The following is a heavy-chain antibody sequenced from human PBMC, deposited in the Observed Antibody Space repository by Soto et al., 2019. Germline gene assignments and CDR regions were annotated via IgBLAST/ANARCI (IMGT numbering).Heavy chain of an antibody. CDR2: IYSGGSV. CDR1: GFTVSNNY. Sequence: EVHLVESGGGLVQPAGSLRLSCAASGFTVSNNYMSWVRQAPGKGLEWVSVIYSGGSVYYRDSVKGRFTISRDHSKNTLYLQMNSLRAEDSGVYYCVSRPRAWGQGTLVTVSS. V-gene: IGHV3-66*01. CDR3: VSRPRA. J-gene: IGHJ5*02. D-gene: IGHD6-6*01.